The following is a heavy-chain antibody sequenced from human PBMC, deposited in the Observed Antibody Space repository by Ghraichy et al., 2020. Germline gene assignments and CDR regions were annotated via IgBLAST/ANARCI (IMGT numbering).Heavy chain of an antibody. V-gene: IGHV4-59*01. CDR2: IYYSGST. Sequence: SETLSLTCTVSGGSISSYYWSWIRQPPGKGLEWIGYIYYSGSTNYNPSLKSRVTISVDTSKNQFSLKLSSVTAADKAVYYCARVQVSSDHIIFDPWGQGTLVTVSS. CDR1: GGSISSYY. CDR3: ARVQVSSDHIIFDP. D-gene: IGHD6-19*01. J-gene: IGHJ5*02.